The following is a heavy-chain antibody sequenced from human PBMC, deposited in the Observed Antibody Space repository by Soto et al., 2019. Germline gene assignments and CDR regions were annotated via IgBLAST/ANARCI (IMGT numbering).Heavy chain of an antibody. CDR3: AKDSLKSYYYYYGMDV. Sequence: VGSLRLSCAASGFTFSSYAMSWVRQAPGKGLEWVSAISGSGGSTYYADSVKGRFTISRDNSKNTLYLQMNSLRAEDTAVYYCAKDSLKSYYYYYGMDVWDQGTTVTVSS. J-gene: IGHJ6*02. CDR2: ISGSGGST. V-gene: IGHV3-23*01. CDR1: GFTFSSYA.